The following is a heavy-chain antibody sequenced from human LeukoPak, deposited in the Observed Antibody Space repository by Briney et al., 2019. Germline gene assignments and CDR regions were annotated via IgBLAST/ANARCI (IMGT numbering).Heavy chain of an antibody. CDR1: GFTFSSYA. D-gene: IGHD2-15*01. V-gene: IGHV3-23*01. Sequence: GGSLRLSCAASGFTFSSYAMSWVRQAPGKGLEWVSAISGSGGSTYYADSVKGRFTISRDNSKNTLYLQMNSLRAEDTAVYYCAKALSYCSGGSCYSCFDYWGQGTLVTVSS. CDR2: ISGSGGST. J-gene: IGHJ4*02. CDR3: AKALSYCSGGSCYSCFDY.